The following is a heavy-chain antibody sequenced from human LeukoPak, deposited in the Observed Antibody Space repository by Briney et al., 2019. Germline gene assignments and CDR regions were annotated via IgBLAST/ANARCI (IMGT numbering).Heavy chain of an antibody. CDR3: ARGPKWTGSYYYFDS. J-gene: IGHJ4*02. CDR2: MNPNSGNT. D-gene: IGHD1-26*01. V-gene: IGHV1-8*01. CDR1: GYTFPSYD. Sequence: ASVKVSCKTSGYTFPSYDINWVRQDTGQWLEWMGWMNPNSGNTGYTQKFQGRVTITRNTSITTAYMELSSLRSEDTAVYYCARGPKWTGSYYYFDSWGQGTLVTVSS.